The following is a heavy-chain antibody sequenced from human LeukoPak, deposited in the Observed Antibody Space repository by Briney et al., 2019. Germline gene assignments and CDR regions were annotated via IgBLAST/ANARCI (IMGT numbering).Heavy chain of an antibody. Sequence: GSLRLSCAASGFTFSRYGMTWVRQPPGKGLEWIGNIFYSGSTYYSPSLKSRVTISLDTSRNQFSLKLNSVTAAATAVYYCAKSNGYGLVDIWGQGTMVTVSS. CDR1: GFTFSRYG. V-gene: IGHV4-39*07. D-gene: IGHD3-10*01. CDR2: IFYSGST. J-gene: IGHJ3*02. CDR3: AKSNGYGLVDI.